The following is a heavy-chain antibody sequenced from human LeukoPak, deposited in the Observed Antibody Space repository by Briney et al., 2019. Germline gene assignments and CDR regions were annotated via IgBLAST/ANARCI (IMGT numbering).Heavy chain of an antibody. V-gene: IGHV3-30*18. CDR1: GFTFSSYG. Sequence: GGSLRLSCAASGFTFSSYGMHWVRQAPGKGLEWVAVISYDGSNKYYADSVKGRFTISRDNSKNTLYLQMNSLRAEDTAVYYCAKDAMSTSFDYWDQGTLVTVSS. CDR3: AKDAMSTSFDY. J-gene: IGHJ4*02. D-gene: IGHD5/OR15-5a*01. CDR2: ISYDGSNK.